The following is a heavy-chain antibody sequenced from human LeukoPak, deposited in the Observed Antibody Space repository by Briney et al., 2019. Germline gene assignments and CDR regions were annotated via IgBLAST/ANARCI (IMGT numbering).Heavy chain of an antibody. V-gene: IGHV3-21*01. CDR1: GFTFSSYS. D-gene: IGHD3-10*01. J-gene: IGHJ6*02. Sequence: PGGSLRLSCAASGFTFSSYSMTWVRQAPGKGLEWVSSISSSSSYIYYADSVKGRFTISRDNAKNSLYLQMNSLRAEDTAVYYCARDGMVRGEYYYGMDVWGQGTTVTVSS. CDR3: ARDGMVRGEYYYGMDV. CDR2: ISSSSSYI.